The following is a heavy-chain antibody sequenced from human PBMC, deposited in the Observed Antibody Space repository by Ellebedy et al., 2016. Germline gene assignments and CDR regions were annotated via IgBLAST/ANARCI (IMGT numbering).Heavy chain of an antibody. J-gene: IGHJ4*02. V-gene: IGHV4-39*07. CDR1: GGSISSRDYY. D-gene: IGHD1-14*01. Sequence: SETLSLTCTVSGGSISSRDYYWGWIRQPPVKGLEWIGNMDYRESSNYNPSLKSRVTISLDPSKNQVSLRLSSVTAADTAVYYCARDPDDSDFDYWGQGTLVSVSS. CDR3: ARDPDDSDFDY. CDR2: MDYRESS.